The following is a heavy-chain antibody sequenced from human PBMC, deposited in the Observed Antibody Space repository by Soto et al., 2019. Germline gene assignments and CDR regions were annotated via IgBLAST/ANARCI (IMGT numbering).Heavy chain of an antibody. CDR1: GGSISSYY. J-gene: IGHJ6*02. Sequence: PSETLSLTCTVSGGSISSYYWSLIRQPPGKGLEWIGYIYYSGSTNYNPSLKSRVTISRDNAKNSLYLQMNSLRAEDTAVYYCARDPGYSYGYRPGYYYYGMDVWGQGTTVTVSS. CDR2: IYYSGST. V-gene: IGHV4-59*12. D-gene: IGHD5-18*01. CDR3: ARDPGYSYGYRPGYYYYGMDV.